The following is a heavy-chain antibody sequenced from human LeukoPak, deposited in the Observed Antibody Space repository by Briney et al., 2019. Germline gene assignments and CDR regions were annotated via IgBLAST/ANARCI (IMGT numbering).Heavy chain of an antibody. CDR1: GFTFSNYN. CDR2: ISGRSSSI. D-gene: IGHD5-18*01. Sequence: GGSLRLSCTASGFTFSNYNVNWVRQAPGKGLEWVSSISGRSSSIHYADSVKGRFTISRDNAKNLLYLQMNSLRGEDTAVYYCARDGHSYGFFDYWGQGTLVIVSS. J-gene: IGHJ4*02. CDR3: ARDGHSYGFFDY. V-gene: IGHV3-21*06.